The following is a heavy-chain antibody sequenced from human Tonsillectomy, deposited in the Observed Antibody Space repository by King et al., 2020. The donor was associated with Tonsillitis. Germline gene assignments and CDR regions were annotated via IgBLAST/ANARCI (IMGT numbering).Heavy chain of an antibody. J-gene: IGHJ4*02. Sequence: LQLQESGPGLVKPSETLSLTCTVSGTSVSSGSYYWAWIRQPPGKGLEWIGSIHSRGSTYYNASLKGRVTIAVDTPRNQFSLMVTSMTAADTAVYYCASIHPLDNGWVPFDYWGPGTLVTVSS. CDR1: GTSVSSGSYY. D-gene: IGHD6-19*01. CDR2: IHSRGST. V-gene: IGHV4-39*01. CDR3: ASIHPLDNGWVPFDY.